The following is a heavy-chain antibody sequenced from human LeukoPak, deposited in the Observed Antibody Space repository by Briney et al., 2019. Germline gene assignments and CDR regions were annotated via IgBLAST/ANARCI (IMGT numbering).Heavy chain of an antibody. Sequence: SETLSLTCTVSGGSMSSSYWNWIRQPAGKGLEWIGRIYTSGSTHYNPSLISRVTMSVDTSKNQFSLKLTSVTAADTAVYYCARGAPAAVRAFDIWGQGTMVTVSS. CDR3: ARGAPAAVRAFDI. CDR1: GGSMSSSY. V-gene: IGHV4-4*07. CDR2: IYTSGST. D-gene: IGHD6-13*01. J-gene: IGHJ3*02.